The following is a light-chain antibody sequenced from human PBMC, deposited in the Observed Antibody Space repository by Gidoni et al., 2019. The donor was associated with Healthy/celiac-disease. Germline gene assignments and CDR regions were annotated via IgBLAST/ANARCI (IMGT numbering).Light chain of an antibody. V-gene: IGKV1-27*01. Sequence: DIQMTQSPSSLSASLGDRVTIPCRASQGISNYLAWYQQKPGKVPKLLIYAASTLQSGVPSRLSGSGSGTDFTLTISSLQPEDVATYYCQKYNSAPPFTFGPGTKVDIK. J-gene: IGKJ3*01. CDR2: AAS. CDR3: QKYNSAPPFT. CDR1: QGISNY.